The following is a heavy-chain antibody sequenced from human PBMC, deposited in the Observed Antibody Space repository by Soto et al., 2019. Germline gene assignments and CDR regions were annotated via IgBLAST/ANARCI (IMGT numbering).Heavy chain of an antibody. V-gene: IGHV3-33*01. CDR3: ARTDYGGNYFDY. Sequence: QVQLVESGGGVVQPGRSLRLSCAASGFTFSSYGMHWVRQAPGKGLEWVAVIWYDGSNKYYADSVKGRFTISRDNSKNTLYLQMNSLRAEDTAVYYCARTDYGGNYFDYWGQGTLVTVSS. CDR1: GFTFSSYG. CDR2: IWYDGSNK. D-gene: IGHD4-17*01. J-gene: IGHJ4*02.